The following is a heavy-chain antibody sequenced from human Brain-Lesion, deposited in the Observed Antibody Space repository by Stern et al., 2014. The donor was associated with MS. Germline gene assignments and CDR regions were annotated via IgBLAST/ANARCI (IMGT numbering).Heavy chain of an antibody. V-gene: IGHV4-30-2*01. CDR1: GGSIGSGGHS. J-gene: IGHJ3*02. Sequence: VQLVESGSGLVKPSQTLSLTCVVSGGSIGSGGHSWSWIRPPPGQGLGWVGFISHSGSTFYNPSLESRVTISIDRSKNQFSLKLISVTAADAAVYYCARTSVVTPSDDVFDIWGQGTMVTVSS. D-gene: IGHD4-23*01. CDR2: ISHSGST. CDR3: ARTSVVTPSDDVFDI.